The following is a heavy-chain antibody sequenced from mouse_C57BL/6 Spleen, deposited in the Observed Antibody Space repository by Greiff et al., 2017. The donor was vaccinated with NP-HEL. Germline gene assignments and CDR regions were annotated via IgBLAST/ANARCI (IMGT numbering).Heavy chain of an antibody. CDR3: ARDSSGADYAMDY. Sequence: EVKLMESGGGLVKPGGSLKLSCAASGFTFSSYAMSWVRQTPEKRLEWVATISDGGSYTYYPDNVKGRFTISRDNAKNNLYLQMSHLKSEDTAMYYCARDSSGADYAMDYWGQGTSVTVSS. CDR1: GFTFSSYA. D-gene: IGHD3-2*02. V-gene: IGHV5-4*01. J-gene: IGHJ4*01. CDR2: ISDGGSYT.